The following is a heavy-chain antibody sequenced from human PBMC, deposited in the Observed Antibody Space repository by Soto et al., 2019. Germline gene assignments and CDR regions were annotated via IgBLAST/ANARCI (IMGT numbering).Heavy chain of an antibody. CDR1: GYTFSDYY. V-gene: IGHV1-2*02. J-gene: IGHJ4*02. Sequence: ASVKVSCKASGYTFSDYYMHCVRQAPGQWLEWMGCINANSGGTTYAQKFQGRVTMTRDTSISTAYMELSRLSSDDTAIYYCARLQIEVAGTNWGQGTLVTVSS. D-gene: IGHD6-19*01. CDR2: INANSGGT. CDR3: ARLQIEVAGTN.